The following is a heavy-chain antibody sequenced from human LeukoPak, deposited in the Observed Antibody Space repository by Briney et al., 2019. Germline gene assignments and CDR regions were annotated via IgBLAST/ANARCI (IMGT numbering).Heavy chain of an antibody. CDR3: ATGYYFGSGSYGYLDY. CDR2: ISGSGGST. D-gene: IGHD3-10*01. J-gene: IGHJ4*02. V-gene: IGHV3-23*01. Sequence: GGSLRLSCAASGFTFSSYAMTWVRQAPGKGLEWVSSISGSGGSTYYGDSVKGRFTISRDNSRNTLYLQMNRLRAEDTAVYYCATGYYFGSGSYGYLDYWGQGALVTVSS. CDR1: GFTFSSYA.